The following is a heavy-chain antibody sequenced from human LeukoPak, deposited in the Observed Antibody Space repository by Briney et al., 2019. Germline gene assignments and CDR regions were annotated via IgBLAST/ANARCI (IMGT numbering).Heavy chain of an antibody. CDR1: GYTFTSYD. CDR2: MNPNSGNT. D-gene: IGHD2-2*02. Sequence: ASVKVSCKASGYTFTSYDINWVRQATGQGLEWMGWMNPNSGNTGYAQKFQGRVTMTRNTSISTAYMELSSLRSEDTAVYYRARDLHRSSTSCYMTRWGYYYYYGMDVWGQGTTVTVSS. CDR3: ARDLHRSSTSCYMTRWGYYYYYGMDV. V-gene: IGHV1-8*01. J-gene: IGHJ6*02.